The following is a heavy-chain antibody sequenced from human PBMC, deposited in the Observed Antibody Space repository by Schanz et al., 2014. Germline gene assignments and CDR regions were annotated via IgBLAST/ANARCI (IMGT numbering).Heavy chain of an antibody. CDR2: IRPDNGHT. J-gene: IGHJ3*02. V-gene: IGHV1-18*01. D-gene: IGHD5-18*01. CDR3: TRGGYSYALSAFDI. Sequence: QVQLVQSGGEMKKPGASVKVSCKASGYTFTDYGLSWVRQAPGQGLEWLGWIRPDNGHTTYSQKVRDRVTMTTDTSTGTAYMELRSLRSDDTALYYCTRGGYSYALSAFDIWGQGTMVTVSS. CDR1: GYTFTDYG.